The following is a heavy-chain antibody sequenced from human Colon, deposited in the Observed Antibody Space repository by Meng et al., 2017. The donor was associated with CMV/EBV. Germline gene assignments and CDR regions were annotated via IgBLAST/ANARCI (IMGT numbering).Heavy chain of an antibody. Sequence: GESLKISCVASGFTFDDYGRSWVRQSPGKGLQWVAGINWNGASTGYADSVRGRFTISRDNAKNSLYLQINSLRAEDAALYYCARANDYSNFNYYYPMDVWGQGTTVTVSS. CDR2: INWNGAST. J-gene: IGHJ6*02. D-gene: IGHD4-11*01. CDR1: GFTFDDYG. CDR3: ARANDYSNFNYYYPMDV. V-gene: IGHV3-20*04.